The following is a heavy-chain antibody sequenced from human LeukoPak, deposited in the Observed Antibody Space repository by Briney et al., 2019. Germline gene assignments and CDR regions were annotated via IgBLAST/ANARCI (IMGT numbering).Heavy chain of an antibody. Sequence: GESLKISCQGSGYSFSRYWIGWVRQMPGKGLEWMGIIYPGDSDARYSPSFQGQVTISVDKSISTAYLQWSSLKASDTAIYSCARPYSSTSIAGAWSYWGQGTLVTVSS. CDR3: ARPYSSTSIAGAWSY. CDR2: IYPGDSDA. J-gene: IGHJ4*02. D-gene: IGHD6-6*01. V-gene: IGHV5-51*01. CDR1: GYSFSRYW.